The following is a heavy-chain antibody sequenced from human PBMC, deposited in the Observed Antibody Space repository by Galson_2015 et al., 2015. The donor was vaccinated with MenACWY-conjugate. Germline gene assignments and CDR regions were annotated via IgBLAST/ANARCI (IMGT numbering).Heavy chain of an antibody. CDR1: GFNFNNAW. Sequence: SLRLSCAASGFNFNNAWMHWVRQAPGKGLEWVGLIRRNTDGGTTDYAAPVKGRFTISRDDSKNTLYPQMNSLKIEDTAVYYCGGDFLGNWGQGTLVTVSS. CDR2: IRRNTDGGTT. J-gene: IGHJ4*02. D-gene: IGHD4-17*01. V-gene: IGHV3-15*07. CDR3: GGDFLGN.